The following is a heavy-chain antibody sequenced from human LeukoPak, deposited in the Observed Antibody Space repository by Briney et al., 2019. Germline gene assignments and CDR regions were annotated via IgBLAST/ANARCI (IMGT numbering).Heavy chain of an antibody. V-gene: IGHV3-53*04. CDR3: AAASDGAIGYYYY. Sequence: GGSLRLSCAVSGFTVNHNYMSWVRRAPGKGLEWVSVIYSGGSTYYTDAVKGRFTISRHDSENTLYLRMNSLRVEDTAVYYCAAASDGAIGYYYYWGQGTLVTVSS. CDR1: GFTVNHNY. D-gene: IGHD3-22*01. J-gene: IGHJ4*02. CDR2: IYSGGST.